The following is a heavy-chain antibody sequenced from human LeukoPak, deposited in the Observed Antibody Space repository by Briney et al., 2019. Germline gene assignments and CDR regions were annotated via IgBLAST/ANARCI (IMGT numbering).Heavy chain of an antibody. J-gene: IGHJ1*01. CDR3: ARDGYDFWSGYYTTRTEYFQH. Sequence: ASVKVSCKASGYTFTGYYMHWVRQAPGQGLERMGWINPNSGGTNYAQKFQGRVTMTRDTSISTAYMELSRLRSDDTAVYYCARDGYDFWSGYYTTRTEYFQHWGQGTLVTVSS. CDR1: GYTFTGYY. V-gene: IGHV1-2*02. CDR2: INPNSGGT. D-gene: IGHD3-3*01.